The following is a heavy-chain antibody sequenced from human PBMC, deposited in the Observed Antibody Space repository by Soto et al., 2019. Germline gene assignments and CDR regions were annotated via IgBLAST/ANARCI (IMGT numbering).Heavy chain of an antibody. Sequence: PGGSLRLSCRASGFPFGYYAMSWVRPAPGKGLEWVGFIRSKAYGGTTEYAASVKGRFTISRDDSKSIAYLQMNSLKTEDTAVYYCTRVGSSYGAYYYGMDVWGQGTTVTVSS. J-gene: IGHJ6*02. V-gene: IGHV3-49*04. CDR2: IRSKAYGGTT. CDR3: TRVGSSYGAYYYGMDV. D-gene: IGHD5-18*01. CDR1: GFPFGYYA.